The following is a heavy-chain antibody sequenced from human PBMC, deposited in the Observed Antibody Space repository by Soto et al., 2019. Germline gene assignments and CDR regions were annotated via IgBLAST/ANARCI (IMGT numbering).Heavy chain of an antibody. Sequence: GGSLRLSCAASGFTFSSYWMSWVRQAPGKGLEWVANIKQDGSEKYYVDSVKGRFTISRDNAKNSLYLQMNSLRAEDTAVYYCARDLRYYDSSGYFDYWGQGTLVTVSS. CDR3: ARDLRYYDSSGYFDY. D-gene: IGHD3-22*01. CDR2: IKQDGSEK. CDR1: GFTFSSYW. J-gene: IGHJ4*02. V-gene: IGHV3-7*05.